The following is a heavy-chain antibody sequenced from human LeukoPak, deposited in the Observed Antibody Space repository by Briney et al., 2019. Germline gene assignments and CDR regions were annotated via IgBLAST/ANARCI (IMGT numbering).Heavy chain of an antibody. Sequence: ASVKLTCKGSGYTFTSYGFSWVRQAPGQGLEWMGWISAYNGNTNNAQKLQGRVTMTKDTSTSTAYMEMRSLRSDDTAVYYCARDGGTYYYDSSGYYYWGQGTLVTVSS. D-gene: IGHD3-22*01. CDR2: ISAYNGNT. CDR1: GYTFTSYG. J-gene: IGHJ4*02. V-gene: IGHV1-18*01. CDR3: ARDGGTYYYDSSGYYY.